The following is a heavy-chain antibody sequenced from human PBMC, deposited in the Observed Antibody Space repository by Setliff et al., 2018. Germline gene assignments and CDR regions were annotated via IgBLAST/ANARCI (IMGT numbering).Heavy chain of an antibody. J-gene: IGHJ5*02. CDR3: ARERSGSYEGFDP. CDR1: GYTFTGYY. D-gene: IGHD1-26*01. V-gene: IGHV1-2*02. CDR2: INPNSGGT. Sequence: ASVKVSCKASGYTFTGYYMHWVRQAPGQGLEWMGWINPNSGGTNYAQKFQGRVTMTRDTSISTAYMELSRLGSDDTAVYYCARERSGSYEGFDPWGQGTLVTVSS.